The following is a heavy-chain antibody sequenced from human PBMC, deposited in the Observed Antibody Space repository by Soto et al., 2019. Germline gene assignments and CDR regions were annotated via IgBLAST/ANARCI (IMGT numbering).Heavy chain of an antibody. CDR1: GGTFSSYA. J-gene: IGHJ6*02. Sequence: QVQLVQSGAEVKKPGSSVKVSCKASGGTFSSYAISWVRQAPGQGLEWMGGIIPIFGTANSAQKFQARVTITADESTSPAYMNLSSLRCEDMAVYYCALIARYYGMDVWGQGTTVTGSS. D-gene: IGHD2-8*01. CDR2: IIPIFGTA. CDR3: ALIARYYGMDV. V-gene: IGHV1-69*01.